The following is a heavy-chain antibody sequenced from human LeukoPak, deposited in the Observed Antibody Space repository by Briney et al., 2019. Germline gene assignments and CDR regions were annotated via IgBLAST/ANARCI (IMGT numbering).Heavy chain of an antibody. D-gene: IGHD6-13*01. Sequence: SETLSLTCAVYGESFKDYYWNWIRQPPGKGLEWIGEINHNGSSNYNPSLKSRVTISVDTSKNQFSLKLSSVTAADTAVYYCARSGTYQHSSSYDYWGQGTLVTVSS. V-gene: IGHV4-34*01. CDR1: GESFKDYY. J-gene: IGHJ4*02. CDR3: ARSGTYQHSSSYDY. CDR2: INHNGSS.